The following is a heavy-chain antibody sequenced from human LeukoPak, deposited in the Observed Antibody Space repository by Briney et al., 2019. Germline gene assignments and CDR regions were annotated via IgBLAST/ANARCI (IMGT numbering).Heavy chain of an antibody. CDR3: ARVPVPFYFDY. J-gene: IGHJ4*02. CDR1: GASLNGHY. V-gene: IGHV4-34*01. CDR2: GSDVGGT. Sequence: SETLSLTCAVYGASLNGHYWSWIRQPPGKGLEWIGEGSDVGGTKYNPSLKSRITISVDTSKNQFSLKLSSVTAADTAVYYCARVPVPFYFDYWGQGTLVTVSS.